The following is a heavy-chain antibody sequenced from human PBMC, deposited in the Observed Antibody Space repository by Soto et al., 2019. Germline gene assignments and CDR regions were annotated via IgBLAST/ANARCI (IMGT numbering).Heavy chain of an antibody. D-gene: IGHD4-17*01. V-gene: IGHV1-3*01. CDR3: ARDLATTVNHSWFDP. Sequence: ASVKVSCKASGYTFTSYAMHWVRQAPGQRLEWMGWINAGNGNTKYSQKFQGRVTITRDKSTSTAYMELSSLRSEDTAVYYCARDLATTVNHSWFDPWGQGTLVTVSS. CDR1: GYTFTSYA. J-gene: IGHJ5*02. CDR2: INAGNGNT.